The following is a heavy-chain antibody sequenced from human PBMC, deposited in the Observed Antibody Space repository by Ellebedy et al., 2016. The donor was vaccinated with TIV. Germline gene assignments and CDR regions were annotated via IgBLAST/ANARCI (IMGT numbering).Heavy chain of an antibody. CDR1: GDSITSSTYL. J-gene: IGHJ4*02. CDR3: ARHIVVPTPGFEF. Sequence: MPSETLSLTCTVSGDSITSSTYLWGWIRQPPGKGLEWIATIHYSGTTYYNPSLKSRVTISVDTSNNQVSLKLSSVTAADTAVYYCARHIVVPTPGFEFWGQGTPVTVSS. CDR2: IHYSGTT. V-gene: IGHV4-39*07. D-gene: IGHD1-26*01.